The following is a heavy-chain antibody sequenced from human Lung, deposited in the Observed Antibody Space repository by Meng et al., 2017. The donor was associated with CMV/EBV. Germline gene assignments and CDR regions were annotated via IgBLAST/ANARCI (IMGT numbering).Heavy chain of an antibody. V-gene: IGHV1-2*02. J-gene: IGHJ6*02. D-gene: IGHD2-8*01. CDR2: INPNTGGT. CDR1: GYTFTGYY. CDR3: ASPYVLRNYGMDV. Sequence: ASVKVSXKASGYTFTGYYIHWVRQAPGQGLEWMGWINPNTGGTNYAQNFQGRVTMTRDTSIGAVYMELSRLRSDDTAVYYCASPYVLRNYGMDVWGQGTTVXVSS.